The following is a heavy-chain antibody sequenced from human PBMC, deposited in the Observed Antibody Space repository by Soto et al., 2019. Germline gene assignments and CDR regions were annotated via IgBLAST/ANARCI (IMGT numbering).Heavy chain of an antibody. CDR1: GFTVSSNY. D-gene: IGHD3-22*01. CDR3: ARAGYYYDSSGYWAPVEY. CDR2: IYSGGST. Sequence: GGSLRLSCAASGFTVSSNYMSWVRQAPGKGLEWVSVIYSGGSTYYADSVKGRFTISRDNSKNTLYLQMNSLRAEDTAVYYCARAGYYYDSSGYWAPVEYWGQGTLVTVSS. J-gene: IGHJ4*02. V-gene: IGHV3-53*01.